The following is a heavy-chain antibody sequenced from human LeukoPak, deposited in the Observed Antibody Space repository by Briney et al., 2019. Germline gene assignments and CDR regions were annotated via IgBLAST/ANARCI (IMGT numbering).Heavy chain of an antibody. J-gene: IGHJ5*02. CDR3: ARWGYGSGDSRGFDP. V-gene: IGHV4-34*01. D-gene: IGHD3-10*01. CDR2: INRSGGI. CDR1: GGSFRGYY. Sequence: SETLSLTCALYGGSFRGYYWNWIRQPPGKGLEWIGEINRSGGINYNPSLKSRVTISVDTSKNEFSLRLISVTAADTAVYYCARWGYGSGDSRGFDPWGQGTLVTVSS.